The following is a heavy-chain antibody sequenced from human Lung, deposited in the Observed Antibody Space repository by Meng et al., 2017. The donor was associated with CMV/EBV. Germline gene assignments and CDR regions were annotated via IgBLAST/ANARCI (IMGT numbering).Heavy chain of an antibody. CDR1: GFTFSGYP. J-gene: IGHJ4*02. Sequence: GGSLRLXXETSGFTFSGYPMHWVRQAPGKGLEWVTVISFDGNNKYYADSMQGRFTISRDNSKSTLYLQMDSLRAEDTAVYYCSAGSSDVYGDYCDDWGQGNXV. CDR2: ISFDGNNK. CDR3: SAGSSDVYGDYCDD. V-gene: IGHV3-30*04. D-gene: IGHD4-17*01.